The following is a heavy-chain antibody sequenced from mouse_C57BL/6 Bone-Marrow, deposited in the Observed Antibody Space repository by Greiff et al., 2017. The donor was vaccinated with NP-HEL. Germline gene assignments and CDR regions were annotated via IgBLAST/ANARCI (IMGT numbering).Heavy chain of an antibody. CDR2: ISDGGSYT. CDR3: ARGTGRVYAMDY. D-gene: IGHD4-1*01. J-gene: IGHJ4*01. V-gene: IGHV5-4*03. Sequence: EVMLVESGGGLVKPGGSLKLSCAASGFTFSSYAMSWVRQTPEKRLEWVATISDGGSYTYYPDNVKGRFTISRDNAKNNLYLQMSHLKSEDTAMYYCARGTGRVYAMDYWGQGTSVTVSS. CDR1: GFTFSSYA.